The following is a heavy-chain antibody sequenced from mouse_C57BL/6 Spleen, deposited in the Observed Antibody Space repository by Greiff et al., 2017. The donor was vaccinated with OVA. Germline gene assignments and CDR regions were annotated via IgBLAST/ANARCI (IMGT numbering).Heavy chain of an antibody. J-gene: IGHJ3*01. V-gene: IGHV1-85*01. D-gene: IGHD2-3*01. CDR1: GYTFTSYD. CDR2: IYPRDGST. Sequence: QVQLKESGPELVKPGASVKLSCKASGYTFTSYDINWVKQRPGQGLEWIGWIYPRDGSTKYNEKFKGKATLTVDTSSSTAYMELHSLTSEDSAVYFCADGSWFAYWGQGTLVTVSA. CDR3: ADGSWFAY.